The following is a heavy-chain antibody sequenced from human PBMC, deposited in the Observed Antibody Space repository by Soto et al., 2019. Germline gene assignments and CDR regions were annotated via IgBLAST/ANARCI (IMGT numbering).Heavy chain of an antibody. Sequence: SGGSLRLSCAASGFTFSNAWMSWVRQAPGKGLEWVGRIKSKTDGGTTDYAAPVKGRFTISRDDSKNTLYLQMNSLKTEDTAVYYCTTVPYCSSTSCLDYWGQGTLVTVSS. CDR3: TTVPYCSSTSCLDY. D-gene: IGHD2-2*01. J-gene: IGHJ4*02. V-gene: IGHV3-15*01. CDR2: IKSKTDGGTT. CDR1: GFTFSNAW.